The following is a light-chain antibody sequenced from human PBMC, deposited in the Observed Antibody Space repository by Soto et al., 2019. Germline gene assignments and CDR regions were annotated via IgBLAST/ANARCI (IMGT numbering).Light chain of an antibody. J-gene: IGKJ3*01. V-gene: IGKV1-9*01. CDR1: QVIDTY. CDR2: AAS. Sequence: IQLTQSPSSLSASIGDRVTITCRASQVIDTYLAWYQQKPGKAPKLLIYAASFLQSGVSSRFSGSGSGTDFTLTISSLQPEDFATYYCQHLKSSPFTFGPGTKVYLK. CDR3: QHLKSSPFT.